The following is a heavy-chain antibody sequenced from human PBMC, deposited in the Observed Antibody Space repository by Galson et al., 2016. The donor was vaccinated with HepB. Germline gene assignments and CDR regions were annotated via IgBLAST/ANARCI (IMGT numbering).Heavy chain of an antibody. CDR2: IYYSGST. D-gene: IGHD7-27*01. Sequence: LSLTCTVSGVSVSSDSYYWSWIRQPPGKELEWIGYIYYSGSTNYNPSLKSRVTISVDTSKNQFSLKLSSVTTADTAMYYCARGLGKPCDPWGQGTLLTVSS. J-gene: IGHJ5*02. CDR1: GVSVSSDSYY. CDR3: ARGLGKPCDP. V-gene: IGHV4-61*01.